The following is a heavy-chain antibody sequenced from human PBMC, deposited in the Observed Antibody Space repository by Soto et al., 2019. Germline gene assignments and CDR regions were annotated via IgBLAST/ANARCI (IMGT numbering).Heavy chain of an antibody. CDR1: GGTFSSYA. Sequence: GASVKVSCKASGGTFSSYAISWVRQAPGQGLEWMGGIIPIFGTANYAQKFQGRVTITADESTSTAYMELSSLRSEDTAVYYCARSGLWSPPYYYYYGMDVWGQGTTVTVSS. J-gene: IGHJ6*02. CDR2: IIPIFGTA. CDR3: ARSGLWSPPYYYYYGMDV. V-gene: IGHV1-69*13. D-gene: IGHD3-10*01.